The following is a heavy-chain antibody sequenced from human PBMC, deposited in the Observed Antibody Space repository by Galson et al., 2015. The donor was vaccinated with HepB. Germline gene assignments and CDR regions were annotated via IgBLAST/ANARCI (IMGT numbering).Heavy chain of an antibody. CDR3: ARDAGIAAAGTYDAFDI. V-gene: IGHV3-33*01. D-gene: IGHD6-13*01. CDR1: GFTFSSYG. CDR2: IWYDGSNK. Sequence: SLRLSCAASGFTFSSYGMHWVRQAPGKGLEWVAVIWYDGSNKYYADSVKGRFTISRDNSKNTLYLQMNSLRAADTAIYYCARDAGIAAAGTYDAFDIWGQGTMVTVSS. J-gene: IGHJ3*02.